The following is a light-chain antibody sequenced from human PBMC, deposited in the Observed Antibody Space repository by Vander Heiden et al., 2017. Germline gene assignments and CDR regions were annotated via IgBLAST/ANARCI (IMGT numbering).Light chain of an antibody. CDR2: DVS. CDR1: SSDGGGYKY. CDR3: SSYTSSSTWV. J-gene: IGLJ3*02. Sequence: QSALTQPASVSGSPGQSITISCTGTSSDGGGYKYVSWYQQHPGKAPKLMIYDVSNRPSGVSNRFSGSKSGNTASLTISGLQAEDEADYYCSSYTSSSTWVFGGGTKLTVL. V-gene: IGLV2-14*01.